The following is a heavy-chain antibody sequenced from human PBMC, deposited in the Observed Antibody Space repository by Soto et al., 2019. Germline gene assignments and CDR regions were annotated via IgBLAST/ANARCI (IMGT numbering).Heavy chain of an antibody. CDR2: ISGSGGST. CDR3: AKDRGEYTSSPCDS. J-gene: IGHJ4*02. D-gene: IGHD3-10*01. CDR1: GFTFSNSA. Sequence: EVQLLESGGGLVQPGGSLRLSCAASGFTFSNSAMSWVRQAPGKGLERVSVISGSGGSTYYADSVKGRFTISRDNSKNTLYLHMNSLRAEDAAVYYCAKDRGEYTSSPCDSWGQGTLVTVSS. V-gene: IGHV3-23*01.